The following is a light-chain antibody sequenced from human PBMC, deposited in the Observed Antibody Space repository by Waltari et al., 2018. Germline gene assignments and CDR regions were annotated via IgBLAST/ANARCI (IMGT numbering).Light chain of an antibody. CDR1: SSDVGSDNL. CDR2: EGS. V-gene: IGLV2-23*01. Sequence: QSALTPPASVSGSPGQSIPISCTGTSSDVGSDNLVSWNQHHPGKAPKVMIYEGSERPSGVSSRFSGSESGNTASLTISGLQAEDEADYYCCSYAGSSPSVVFGGGTKLTVL. J-gene: IGLJ2*01. CDR3: CSYAGSSPSVV.